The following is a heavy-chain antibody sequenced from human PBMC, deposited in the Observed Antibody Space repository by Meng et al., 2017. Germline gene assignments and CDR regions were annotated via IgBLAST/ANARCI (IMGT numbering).Heavy chain of an antibody. CDR3: AREPRDGPKTNWFDP. CDR2: IIPIFGTA. J-gene: IGHJ5*02. Sequence: QGQLVQSGAGVKKPGASVKVSCKASGGTFSSYAISWVRQAPGQGLEWMGGIIPIFGTANYAQKFQGRVTITADKSTSTAYMELSSLRSEDTAVYYCAREPRDGPKTNWFDPWGQGTLVTVSS. V-gene: IGHV1-69*06. CDR1: GGTFSSYA. D-gene: IGHD5-24*01.